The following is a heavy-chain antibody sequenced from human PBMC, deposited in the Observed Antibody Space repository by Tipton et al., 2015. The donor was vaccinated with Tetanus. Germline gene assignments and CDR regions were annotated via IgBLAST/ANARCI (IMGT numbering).Heavy chain of an antibody. CDR2: ITPFNNNT. CDR1: GYTLTYRY. Sequence: QSGPEVKKTGSSVKISCKASGYTLTYRYLHLVRQAPGQALEWMGWITPFNNNTNYAQKFQDRVSFSSDSSMSTTYMEVSSLRSVDTAMYYCATREDTALVIAESDAPDIWGQGTMVTVSS. J-gene: IGHJ3*02. CDR3: ATREDTALVIAESDAPDI. V-gene: IGHV1-45*02. D-gene: IGHD5-18*01.